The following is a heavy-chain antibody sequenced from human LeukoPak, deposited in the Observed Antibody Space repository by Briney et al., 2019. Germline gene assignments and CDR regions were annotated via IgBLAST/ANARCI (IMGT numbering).Heavy chain of an antibody. J-gene: IGHJ4*02. Sequence: SGGSLRLSCAASGFTFSGSAMHWVRQASGKGLEWVGRIRSKANSYATAYAASVKGRFTISRDDSKNTAYLQMNSLKTEDTAVYYCTRDTYYYDSSGYYAYPFDYWGQGTLVTVSS. V-gene: IGHV3-73*01. CDR2: IRSKANSYAT. CDR3: TRDTYYYDSSGYYAYPFDY. CDR1: GFTFSGSA. D-gene: IGHD3-22*01.